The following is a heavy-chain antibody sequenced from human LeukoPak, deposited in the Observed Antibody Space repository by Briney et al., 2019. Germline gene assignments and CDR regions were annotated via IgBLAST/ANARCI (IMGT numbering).Heavy chain of an antibody. Sequence: SETLSLTCTVSGGSVSSGSYYWSWIRQPPGKGLEWIGYIYYSGSTNYNPSLKSRVTISVDTSKNQFSLKLSSVTAADTAVYYCARTQYCSGGSCYISYYYGMDVWGQGTTVTVSS. CDR2: IYYSGST. CDR3: ARTQYCSGGSCYISYYYGMDV. V-gene: IGHV4-61*01. CDR1: GGSVSSGSYY. D-gene: IGHD2-15*01. J-gene: IGHJ6*02.